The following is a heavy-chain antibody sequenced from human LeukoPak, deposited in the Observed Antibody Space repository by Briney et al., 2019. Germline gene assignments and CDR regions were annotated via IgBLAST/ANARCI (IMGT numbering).Heavy chain of an antibody. CDR1: GGSIRSYY. Sequence: PSETLSLTCTVSGGSIRSYYWSWIRQPPGKGLEWIAYIYYSGSTNYNPSLKSRVTISVDTSKNQFSLKLSSVTAADTAVYYCARRDLYYYDSSGYSLFDYWGQGTLVTVSS. CDR3: ARRDLYYYDSSGYSLFDY. CDR2: IYYSGST. J-gene: IGHJ4*02. D-gene: IGHD3-22*01. V-gene: IGHV4-59*12.